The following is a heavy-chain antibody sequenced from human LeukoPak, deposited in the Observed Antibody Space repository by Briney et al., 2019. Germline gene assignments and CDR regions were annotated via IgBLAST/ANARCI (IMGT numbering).Heavy chain of an antibody. D-gene: IGHD1-26*01. CDR2: IVVGSGNT. J-gene: IGHJ3*02. CDR1: GFTFTSSA. V-gene: IGHV1-58*02. Sequence: GASVKVSCKASGFTFTSSAMQWVRQARGQRLEWIGWIVVGSGNTNYAQKFQERVTITRDMSTSTAYMELSSLRSEDTAVYYCAADSVGATRFGAFDIWGQGTMVTVSS. CDR3: AADSVGATRFGAFDI.